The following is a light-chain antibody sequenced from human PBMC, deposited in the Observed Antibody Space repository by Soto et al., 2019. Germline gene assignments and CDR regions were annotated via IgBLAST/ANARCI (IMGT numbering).Light chain of an antibody. CDR2: IAS. J-gene: IGKJ5*01. V-gene: IGKV1-9*01. CDR1: QSISSW. CDR3: QQVNSYPIT. Sequence: EIQMTQSPYILSASVGDRVTITCRASQSISSWLAWYQQKPGKAPKLLIYIASTLQSGVPSRFSGSYSGTEFTLTISSLQPEDFATYYCQQVNSYPITFGQGTRLEIK.